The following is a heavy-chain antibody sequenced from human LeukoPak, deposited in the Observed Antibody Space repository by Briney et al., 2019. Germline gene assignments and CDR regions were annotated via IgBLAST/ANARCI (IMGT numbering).Heavy chain of an antibody. J-gene: IGHJ6*02. CDR2: IYSAGGT. D-gene: IGHD3-3*01. V-gene: IGHV3-53*04. Sequence: GGSLRLSCAASGFTVSSNYMTWVRQAPGKGLEWVSLIYSAGGTYYTDSVKGRFTISRHSSKNTLYIQMNSLRGEDTAVYYCARFLGRITISGVVPYGMDVWGQGTTVTVSS. CDR1: GFTVSSNY. CDR3: ARFLGRITISGVVPYGMDV.